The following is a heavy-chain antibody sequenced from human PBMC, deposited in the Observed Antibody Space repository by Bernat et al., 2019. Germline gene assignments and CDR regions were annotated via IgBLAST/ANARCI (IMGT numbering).Heavy chain of an antibody. CDR3: ATHPPYGDYGY. Sequence: QLQLQESGPGLVKPSETLSLTCTVSGGSISSSSYYWGWIRQPPGKGLEWIGSIYYSGSTYYNPSLKSRVTISVDTSKNQFSLKLSSVTAADTAVYYCATHPPYGDYGYWGQGTLVTVSS. D-gene: IGHD4-17*01. CDR2: IYYSGST. V-gene: IGHV4-39*01. J-gene: IGHJ4*02. CDR1: GGSISSSSYY.